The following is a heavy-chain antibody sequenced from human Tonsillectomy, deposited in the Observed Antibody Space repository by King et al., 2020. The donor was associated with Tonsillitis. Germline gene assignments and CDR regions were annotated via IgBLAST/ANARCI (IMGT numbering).Heavy chain of an antibody. J-gene: IGHJ3*01. V-gene: IGHV1-69*06. D-gene: IGHD1-26*01. Sequence: QLVQSGAEVKKPGSSVTVSCKASGGIFSSYVISWVRQAPGQGLEWMGEIIPMFETTNYAQKFQGRVTITADKSTSTAYMELSSLGSEDTAVYYCARVAGGIWGQGTMVTVSS. CDR2: IIPMFETT. CDR1: GGIFSSYV. CDR3: ARVAGGI.